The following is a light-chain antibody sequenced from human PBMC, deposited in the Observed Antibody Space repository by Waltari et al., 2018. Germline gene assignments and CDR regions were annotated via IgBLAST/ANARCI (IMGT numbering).Light chain of an antibody. CDR2: GAS. CDR1: QYVSSSY. Sequence: EIVLTQSPGTLSLSPGDRATLSCRPSQYVSSSYLAWYQQKPGQAPRLLIYGASFRAAGIPERFSGSGSGTDFTLTISRLEPEDFAVFYCLQYGSPPFTFGPGTKVEIK. CDR3: LQYGSPPFT. J-gene: IGKJ3*01. V-gene: IGKV3-20*01.